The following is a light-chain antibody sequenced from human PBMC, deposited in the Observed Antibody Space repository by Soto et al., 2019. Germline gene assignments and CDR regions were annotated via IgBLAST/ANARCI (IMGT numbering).Light chain of an antibody. V-gene: IGLV1-51*01. CDR1: SSNIGNNY. CDR2: GNN. Sequence: QSVLTQPPSVSAAPGQKVTISCSGSSSNIGNNYVSWYQQLPGTAPKLLILGNNKRPSGIPDRFSGSKSGTSATLGVTGLQTGDEADYYCGTWDSSLSAYVFGTGTKVTVL. CDR3: GTWDSSLSAYV. J-gene: IGLJ1*01.